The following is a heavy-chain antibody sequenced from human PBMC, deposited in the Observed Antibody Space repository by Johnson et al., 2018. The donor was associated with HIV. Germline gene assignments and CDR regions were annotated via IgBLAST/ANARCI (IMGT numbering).Heavy chain of an antibody. CDR1: GFTFDDYA. CDR3: AKDKGIAARHRSAHAFDI. CDR2: ISWNSGSI. V-gene: IGHV3-9*01. Sequence: VQLVESGGGLVQPGRSLRLSCAASGFTFDDYAMHWVRQAPGKGLEWVSGISWNSGSIGYADSVKGRFTISRDNAKNSLYLQMNSLRAEDTALYYCAKDKGIAARHRSAHAFDIWGQGTMVTVSS. J-gene: IGHJ3*02. D-gene: IGHD6-6*01.